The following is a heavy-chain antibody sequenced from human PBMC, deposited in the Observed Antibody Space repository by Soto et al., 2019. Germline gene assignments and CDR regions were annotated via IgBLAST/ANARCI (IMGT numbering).Heavy chain of an antibody. J-gene: IGHJ6*03. CDR2: INSDGSST. Sequence: GGSLRLSCAASGFTFSSYWMHWVRQAPGKGLVWVSRINSDGSSTSYADSVKGRFTISRDNAKNTLYLQMNSLRAGDTAVYYCARDDSPPEKYYYYYMDVWGKGTTVTVSS. CDR1: GFTFSSYW. V-gene: IGHV3-74*01. CDR3: ARDDSPPEKYYYYYMDV. D-gene: IGHD5-18*01.